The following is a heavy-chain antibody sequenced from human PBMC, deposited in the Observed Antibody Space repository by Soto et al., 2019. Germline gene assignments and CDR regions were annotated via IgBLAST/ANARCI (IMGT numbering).Heavy chain of an antibody. CDR1: GGSVNSDYYY. D-gene: IGHD6-6*01. CDR2: SYYTGTT. J-gene: IGHJ4*02. CDR3: ARVYSNSPEASDY. Sequence: PSQTLSLTCTVSGGSVNSDYYYWSWIRQPPGKGVEWIGYSYYTGTTNYNPSLEGRVTISLDTSRNKFSLKLNSVTAADTAVFYCARVYSNSPEASDYVSQGALVTASS. V-gene: IGHV4-61*01.